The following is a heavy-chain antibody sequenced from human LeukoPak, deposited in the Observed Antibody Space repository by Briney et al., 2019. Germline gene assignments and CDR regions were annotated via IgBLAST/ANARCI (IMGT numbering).Heavy chain of an antibody. CDR1: GGSISSYY. Sequence: PSETLSLTCTVSGGSISSYYWSWIRQPPGKGLEWIGYIYYSGSTNYNPSLKSRVTIPVDTSKNQFSLQLNSVTPEDTAEYYCAGTTDYSSFLAYWGQGTLVTVSS. V-gene: IGHV4-59*12. CDR3: AGTTDYSSFLAY. J-gene: IGHJ4*02. D-gene: IGHD4-11*01. CDR2: IYYSGST.